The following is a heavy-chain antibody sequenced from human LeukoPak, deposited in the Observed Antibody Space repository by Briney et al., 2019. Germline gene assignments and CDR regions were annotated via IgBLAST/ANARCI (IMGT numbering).Heavy chain of an antibody. D-gene: IGHD4-17*01. CDR1: GGTFTSYT. CDR2: IIPDLGAT. V-gene: IGHV1-69*16. Sequence: GSSVKVSCMISGGTFTSYTATWVRQAPGQGLEWMGGIIPDLGATNFAQKFQGRVTITADALTSSVDMEMNSLTSDDTAVYYCARGNAVGDYVPLNNWGQGTLVTVSS. J-gene: IGHJ4*02. CDR3: ARGNAVGDYVPLNN.